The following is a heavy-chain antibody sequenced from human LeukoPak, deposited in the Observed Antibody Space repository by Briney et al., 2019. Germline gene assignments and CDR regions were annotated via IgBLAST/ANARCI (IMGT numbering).Heavy chain of an antibody. CDR1: GYTFTDYY. D-gene: IGHD3-10*01. V-gene: IGHV1-2*02. CDR2: INPNSGGT. CDR3: ARESIYYYGSGSYSKTFDY. J-gene: IGHJ4*02. Sequence: GASVKVSCEASGYTFTDYYMRWVRQAPGQGLEWMGWINPNSGGTYYAQQFQGRVTMTRDTSISTAYMELSRLTSDDTAVYYCARESIYYYGSGSYSKTFDYWGQGTLVTVSS.